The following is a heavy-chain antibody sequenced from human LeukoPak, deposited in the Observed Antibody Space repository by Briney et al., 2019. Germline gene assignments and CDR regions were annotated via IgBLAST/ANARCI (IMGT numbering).Heavy chain of an antibody. V-gene: IGHV3-11*04. D-gene: IGHD6-13*01. J-gene: IGHJ4*02. CDR3: ARDGSSWSFDY. Sequence: GGSLRLSCGSSGFTFSNYYMSWIRQAPGKGLAWVSYITTGNKVYYADSVKGRFSISRDNAKQSLYLQMNSLRAEDTAVYYCARDGSSWSFDYWGQGTLVTVSS. CDR2: ITTGNKV. CDR1: GFTFSNYY.